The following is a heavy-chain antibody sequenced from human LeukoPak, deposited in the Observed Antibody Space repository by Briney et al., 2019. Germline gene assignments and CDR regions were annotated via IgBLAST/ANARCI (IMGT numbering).Heavy chain of an antibody. Sequence: SQTLSLTCTVSGGSVSSGSYYWSWIRQPAGKGLEWIGRIYTSGSTDLNPSLKSRVTITIDTSKNQFSLNLSSVAAADTAVYYCARARDAYNIDNWGQGTLVTVSS. CDR3: ARARDAYNIDN. CDR2: IYTSGST. V-gene: IGHV4-61*02. CDR1: GGSVSSGSYY. D-gene: IGHD5-24*01. J-gene: IGHJ4*02.